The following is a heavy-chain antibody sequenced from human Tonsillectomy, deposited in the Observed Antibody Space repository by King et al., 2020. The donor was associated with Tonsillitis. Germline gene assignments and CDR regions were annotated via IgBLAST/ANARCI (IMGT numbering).Heavy chain of an antibody. D-gene: IGHD2-15*01. J-gene: IGHJ3*02. CDR2: INPSGGST. V-gene: IGHV1-46*01. CDR1: GYTFTSYY. CDR3: ARGRIRSAFDI. Sequence: VQLVESGPEVKKPGASVKVSCKTSGYTFTSYYKHWVRQAPGQGLEWMGVINPSGGSTSYAQKFQDRLTMTRDTSTSTVYMELSSLRSDDTAVYYCARGRIRSAFDIWGQGTMVTVSS.